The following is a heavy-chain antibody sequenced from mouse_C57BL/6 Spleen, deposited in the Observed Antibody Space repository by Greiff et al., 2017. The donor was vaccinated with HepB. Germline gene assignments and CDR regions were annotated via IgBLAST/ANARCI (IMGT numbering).Heavy chain of an antibody. CDR3: TLRWAMDY. V-gene: IGHV6-3*01. CDR1: GFTFSNYW. D-gene: IGHD1-1*01. Sequence: EVQGVESGGGLVQPGGSMKLSCVASGFTFSNYWMNWVRQSPEKGLEWVAQIRLKSDNYATHYAESVKGRFTISRDDSKSSVYLQMNNLRAEDTGIYYCTLRWAMDYWGQGTSVTVSS. J-gene: IGHJ4*01. CDR2: IRLKSDNYAT.